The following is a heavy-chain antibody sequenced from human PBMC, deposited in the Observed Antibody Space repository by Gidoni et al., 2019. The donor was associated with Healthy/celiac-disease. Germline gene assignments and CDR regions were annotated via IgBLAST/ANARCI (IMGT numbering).Heavy chain of an antibody. J-gene: IGHJ5*02. Sequence: EVQLVESGGGLVKPGGSLRLSCAASGFTFSSYSMNWVRQAPGKGLEWVSSISSSSSYIYYADSVKGRFTISRDNAKNSLYLQMNSLRAEDTAVYYCARDVASSDIVLIRNNWFDPWGQGTLVTVSS. CDR3: ARDVASSDIVLIRNNWFDP. CDR1: GFTFSSYS. V-gene: IGHV3-21*01. D-gene: IGHD2-8*01. CDR2: ISSSSSYI.